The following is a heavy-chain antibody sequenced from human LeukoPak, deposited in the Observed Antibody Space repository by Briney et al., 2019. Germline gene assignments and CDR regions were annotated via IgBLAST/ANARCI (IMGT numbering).Heavy chain of an antibody. Sequence: SETLSLTCTVSGGSNSSYYWSWIRQPPGKGLGWIGYIYYSGSTNYNPSLKSRVTISVDTSKNQFSLKLSSVTAADTAVYYCARRAGATGAFDTWGQGTMVTVSS. D-gene: IGHD1-26*01. J-gene: IGHJ3*02. V-gene: IGHV4-59*08. CDR2: IYYSGST. CDR3: ARRAGATGAFDT. CDR1: GGSNSSYY.